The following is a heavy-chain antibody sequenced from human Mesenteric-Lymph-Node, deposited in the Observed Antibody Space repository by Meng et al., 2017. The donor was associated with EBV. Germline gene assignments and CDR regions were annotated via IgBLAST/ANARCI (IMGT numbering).Heavy chain of an antibody. D-gene: IGHD2-8*02. Sequence: QLQLQPWGAGLLQPAETLSLTRAVNGGSVSGAYWKWSRESPGKGLEWIGEILHGGSPSYNPSLKSRVTISIDTSKNQLSLMLSSVTAADTAVYYCARRPTGINYWGQGTLVTVSS. CDR2: ILHGGSP. J-gene: IGHJ4*02. CDR3: ARRPTGINY. CDR1: GGSVSGAY. V-gene: IGHV4-34*12.